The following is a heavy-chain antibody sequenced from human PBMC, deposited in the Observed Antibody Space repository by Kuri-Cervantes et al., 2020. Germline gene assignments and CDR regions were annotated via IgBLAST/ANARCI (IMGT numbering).Heavy chain of an antibody. V-gene: IGHV1-18*01. CDR3: ARSPKGNYGSGTYGYFDS. D-gene: IGHD3-10*01. CDR2: ISAYNGNT. Sequence: ASVKVSCKASGYTFTSYGISWVRQAPGQGLEWMGWISAYNGNTNYAQKLQGRVTMTTDTSTTTAYMELRSLTSGDTALYSCARSPKGNYGSGTYGYFDSWGQATLVTVSS. J-gene: IGHJ4*03. CDR1: GYTFTSYG.